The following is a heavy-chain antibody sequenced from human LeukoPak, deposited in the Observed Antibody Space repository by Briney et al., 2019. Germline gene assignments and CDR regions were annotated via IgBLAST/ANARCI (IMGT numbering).Heavy chain of an antibody. CDR3: ARVRVGTVTGAFDI. Sequence: SETLSLTCTVSGGSISSSSYYWGWIRQPPGKGLEWIGSIYYSGSTYYNPSLKSRVTISVDTSKNQFSLKLSSVTAADTAVYYCARVRVGTVTGAFDIWGQGTMVTVSS. CDR2: IYYSGST. V-gene: IGHV4-39*07. D-gene: IGHD1-26*01. CDR1: GGSISSSSYY. J-gene: IGHJ3*02.